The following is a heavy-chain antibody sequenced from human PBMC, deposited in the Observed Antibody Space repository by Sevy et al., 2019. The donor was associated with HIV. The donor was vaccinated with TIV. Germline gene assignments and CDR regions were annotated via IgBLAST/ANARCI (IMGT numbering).Heavy chain of an antibody. CDR2: IYYSGST. CDR1: GGSISSSSYY. V-gene: IGHV4-39*01. CDR3: ARHIPFLEWLGFGYFDY. Sequence: SETLSLTCTVSGGSISSSSYYWGWIRQPPGKGLEWIGSIYYSGSTYYNPSLKSRVTISVDTSKNQFSLKLRSVTAADTAVYYCARHIPFLEWLGFGYFDYWGQGTLVTVSS. D-gene: IGHD3-3*02. J-gene: IGHJ4*02.